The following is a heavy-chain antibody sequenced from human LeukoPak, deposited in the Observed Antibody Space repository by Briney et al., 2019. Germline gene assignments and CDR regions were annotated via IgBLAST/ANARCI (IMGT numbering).Heavy chain of an antibody. Sequence: GGSLRLSCAASGFTFSDFWMHWVRHTPGKGLVWVSRINPDGSTISYADSVKGRFTISRDNAKNTLYLQMNSLRAEDTAVYYCTRDMWGTLDYWGQGTLVTVSS. CDR2: INPDGSTI. CDR1: GFTFSDFW. V-gene: IGHV3-74*01. J-gene: IGHJ4*02. CDR3: TRDMWGTLDY. D-gene: IGHD7-27*01.